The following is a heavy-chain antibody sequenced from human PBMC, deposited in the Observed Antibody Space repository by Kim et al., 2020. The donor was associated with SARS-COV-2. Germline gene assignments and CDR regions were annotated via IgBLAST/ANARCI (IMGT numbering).Heavy chain of an antibody. CDR3: AKNLVVVHYMDV. V-gene: IGHV3-23*01. J-gene: IGHJ6*03. D-gene: IGHD2-2*01. Sequence: YPDSVQGRFTISRDNSKNTLYLQMNSLRAEDTAVYYCAKNLVVVHYMDVWGKGTTVTVSS.